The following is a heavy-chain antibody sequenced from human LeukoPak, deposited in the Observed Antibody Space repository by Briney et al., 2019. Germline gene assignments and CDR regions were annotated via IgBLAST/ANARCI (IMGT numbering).Heavy chain of an antibody. V-gene: IGHV4-59*01. J-gene: IGHJ5*02. CDR2: IYYSGST. Sequence: SETLSLTCTVSGGSISSYYWSWIRQPPGKGLEWIGYIYYSGSTNYNPSLKSRVTISVDTSKNQFSLKLSSVTAADTAVYYCARDVSGLRFDPWGQGILVSVSS. CDR1: GGSISSYY. D-gene: IGHD5-12*01. CDR3: ARDVSGLRFDP.